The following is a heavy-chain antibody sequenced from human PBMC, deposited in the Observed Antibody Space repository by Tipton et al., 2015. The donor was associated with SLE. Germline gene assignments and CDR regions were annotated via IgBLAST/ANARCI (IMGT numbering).Heavy chain of an antibody. Sequence: TLSLTCTVSGGSISSHYWSWIRQPPGKGLEWIGYIYTSGSTNYNPSLKSRVTISVDTSKNQFSLKLSSVTAADTAVYYCARAYYADAFDIWGQGTMVTVSS. CDR2: IYTSGST. CDR1: GGSISSHY. J-gene: IGHJ3*02. V-gene: IGHV4-4*09. CDR3: ARAYYADAFDI. D-gene: IGHD2-2*01.